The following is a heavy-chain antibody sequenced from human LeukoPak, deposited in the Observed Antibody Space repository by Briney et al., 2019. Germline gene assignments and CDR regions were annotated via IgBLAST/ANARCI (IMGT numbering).Heavy chain of an antibody. Sequence: GGSLRLSCAASGFTVSSNYMSWVRQAPGRGLEWVSVIYSGGDTRYADSVKGRFTISRDNSKNTLYLQMNSLRAEDTALYYCARERGRGVISPYFDQWGRGTLVTVSS. J-gene: IGHJ4*02. D-gene: IGHD3-10*01. CDR2: IYSGGDT. CDR1: GFTVSSNY. V-gene: IGHV3-66*01. CDR3: ARERGRGVISPYFDQ.